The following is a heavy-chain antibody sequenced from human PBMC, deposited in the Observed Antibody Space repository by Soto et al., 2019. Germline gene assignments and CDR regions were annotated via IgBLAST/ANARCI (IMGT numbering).Heavy chain of an antibody. V-gene: IGHV4-34*01. CDR2: INHSGST. J-gene: IGHJ5*02. CDR3: ARGRGVAAAEDYNWFDP. CDR1: GGSFSGYY. Sequence: KQSQTLSLTCAVYGGSFSGYYWSWIRQPPGKGLEWIGEINHSGSTNYNPSLKSRVTISVDTSKNQFSLKLSSVTAADTAVYYCARGRGVAAAEDYNWFDPWGQGTLVTVSS. D-gene: IGHD6-13*01.